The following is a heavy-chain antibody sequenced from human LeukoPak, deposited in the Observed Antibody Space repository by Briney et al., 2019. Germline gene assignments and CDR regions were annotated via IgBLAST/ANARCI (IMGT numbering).Heavy chain of an antibody. CDR1: GYSFTGYY. Sequence: ASVKVSCKASGYSFTGYYMHWVRQAPGQGLEWMGWINPDSGATEYAQKFQGRVTMTRDTSMTTAYMELRSLRSDDTAVYYCARDWNDDNYYYYYGMDVWGQGTTVTVSS. CDR2: INPDSGAT. V-gene: IGHV1-2*02. J-gene: IGHJ6*02. D-gene: IGHD1-1*01. CDR3: ARDWNDDNYYYYYGMDV.